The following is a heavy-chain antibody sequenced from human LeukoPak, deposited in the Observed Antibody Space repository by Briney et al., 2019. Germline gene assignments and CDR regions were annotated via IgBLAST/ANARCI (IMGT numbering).Heavy chain of an antibody. J-gene: IGHJ4*02. D-gene: IGHD2-15*01. CDR2: LYSAGNT. V-gene: IGHV3-66*01. CDR1: GFTVSSNY. Sequence: GGSLRLSCAAFGFTVSSNYMNWVRQAPGKGLEWVSVLYSAGNTFYADSVKGRFTISRDNAKNSLYLQMNSLRAEDTAVYYCARDEDSPGFDYWGQGTLVTVSS. CDR3: ARDEDSPGFDY.